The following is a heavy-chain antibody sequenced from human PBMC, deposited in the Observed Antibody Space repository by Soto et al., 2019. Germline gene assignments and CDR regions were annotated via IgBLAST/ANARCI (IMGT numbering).Heavy chain of an antibody. CDR3: ARESTAMANYYYGMDV. CDR1: GYTFTSYA. D-gene: IGHD5-18*01. Sequence: SVKVSCKASGYTFTSYAMHWVRQAPGQGLEWMGGIIPIFGTANYAQKFQGRVTITADESTSTAYMELSSLRSEDTAVYYCARESTAMANYYYGMDVWGQGTTVTVSS. CDR2: IIPIFGTA. V-gene: IGHV1-69*13. J-gene: IGHJ6*02.